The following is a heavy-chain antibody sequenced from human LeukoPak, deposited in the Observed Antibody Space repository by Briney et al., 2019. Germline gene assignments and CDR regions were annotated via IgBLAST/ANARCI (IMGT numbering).Heavy chain of an antibody. CDR3: ARDQSGYDLNWFDP. CDR2: INTNTGNP. CDR1: GYTFTSYA. Sequence: GASVKVSCKASGYTFTSYAMNWVRQAPGQGLEWMGWINTNTGNPTYAQGFTGRFVFSLDTSVSTAYLQISSLEAEDTAVYYCARDQSGYDLNWFDPWGQGTLVTVSS. V-gene: IGHV7-4-1*02. D-gene: IGHD5-12*01. J-gene: IGHJ5*02.